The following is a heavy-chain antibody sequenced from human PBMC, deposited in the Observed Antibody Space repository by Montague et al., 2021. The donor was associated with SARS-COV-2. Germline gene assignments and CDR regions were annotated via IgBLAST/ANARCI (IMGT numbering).Heavy chain of an antibody. CDR3: ARAQNTCFIANCVNYFEV. CDR1: GGSIAGYY. Sequence: SETLSLTCGVSGGSIAGYYWSWIRQPPGKGLEWIGYVYYTGSTKYNPSLKTRVTLSLDTPKKHCSLKLKSVTAADTAVYYCARAQNTCFIANCVNYFEVWGLGALVTVSS. J-gene: IGHJ4*02. D-gene: IGHD1-1*01. CDR2: VYYTGST. V-gene: IGHV4-59*01.